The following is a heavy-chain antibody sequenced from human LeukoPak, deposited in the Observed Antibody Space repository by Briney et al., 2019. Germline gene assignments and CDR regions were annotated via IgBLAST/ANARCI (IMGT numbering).Heavy chain of an antibody. Sequence: ASVKVSCKASGGTFSSYAISWVRQAPGQGLEWMGRIIPILGIANYAQKFQGRVTITADKSTSTAYMELSSLRSEDTAVYYCASYYDSSGYEYYFDYWGQGTLVTVSS. V-gene: IGHV1-69*04. J-gene: IGHJ4*02. CDR3: ASYYDSSGYEYYFDY. CDR2: IIPILGIA. D-gene: IGHD3-22*01. CDR1: GGTFSSYA.